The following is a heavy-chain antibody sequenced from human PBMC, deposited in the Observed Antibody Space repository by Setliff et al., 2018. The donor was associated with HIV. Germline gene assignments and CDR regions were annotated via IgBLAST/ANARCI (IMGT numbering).Heavy chain of an antibody. CDR2: ISAYNGNT. CDR1: GYTFTSYG. J-gene: IGHJ3*02. D-gene: IGHD6-13*01. CDR3: ARDPPLAAAGGPDAFDI. Sequence: ASVKVSCKASGYTFTSYGISWVRQAPGQGLEWMGWISAYNGNTNYAQKLQGRVTMTTDTSTSTAYLELRSLRSDDTAVYYCARDPPLAAAGGPDAFDIWGQGTMVTVSS. V-gene: IGHV1-18*01.